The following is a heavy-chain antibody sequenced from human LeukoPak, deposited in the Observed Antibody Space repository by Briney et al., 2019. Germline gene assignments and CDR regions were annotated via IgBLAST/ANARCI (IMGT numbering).Heavy chain of an antibody. D-gene: IGHD4-17*01. CDR3: ARATVTRWFDP. Sequence: HAGGSLRLSCAASGFAFSRFGMHWVRQAPGKGLEWVAVIWYDGTNKYYADSVKGRFTISRDNSKNTLYLQMNSLRAEGTAVYYCARATVTRWFDPWGQGTPVTVSS. CDR1: GFAFSRFG. CDR2: IWYDGTNK. V-gene: IGHV3-33*01. J-gene: IGHJ5*02.